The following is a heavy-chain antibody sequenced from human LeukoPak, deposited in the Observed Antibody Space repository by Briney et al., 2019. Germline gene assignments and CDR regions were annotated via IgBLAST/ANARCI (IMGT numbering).Heavy chain of an antibody. V-gene: IGHV4-34*01. Sequence: KPSETLSLTCAVYGGSFSGYYWSWIRQPPGKGLEWIGEINHSGSTNYNPSLKSRGTISLDTSKNQFSLKLSSVTAADTAVYYCARRGITIFGVALYKLDYWGQGTLVTVSS. CDR2: INHSGST. CDR3: ARRGITIFGVALYKLDY. J-gene: IGHJ4*02. D-gene: IGHD3-3*01. CDR1: GGSFSGYY.